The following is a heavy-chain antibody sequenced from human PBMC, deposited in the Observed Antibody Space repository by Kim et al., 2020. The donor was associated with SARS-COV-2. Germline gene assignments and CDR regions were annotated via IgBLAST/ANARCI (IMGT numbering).Heavy chain of an antibody. CDR2: ISTTGTIT. CDR3: ARGDLVGTFEPVGMDV. J-gene: IGHJ6*03. Sequence: GGSLRLSCAASGFTFTDYYMSWVRQAPGKGLEWIEYISTTGTITYYADSVKGRFTISRVNAENSRYLQMNSLRAEDTAVYFCARGDLVGTFEPVGMDVWG. V-gene: IGHV3-11*01. D-gene: IGHD3-16*01. CDR1: GFTFTDYY.